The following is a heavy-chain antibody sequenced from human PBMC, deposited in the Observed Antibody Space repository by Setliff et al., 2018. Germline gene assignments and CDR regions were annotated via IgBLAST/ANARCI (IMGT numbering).Heavy chain of an antibody. CDR1: GFTFNAYA. J-gene: IGHJ4*02. V-gene: IGHV3-23*01. CDR2: ITFGSLSR. Sequence: LRLSCAASGFTFNAYAMSWVRQAPGKGLEWVSAITFGSLSRYYADSVKGRFTISRDNSKNTLFLQMNSLRAEDTAVYYCARDRGSGSYFLRYFDYWGQGTLVTVSS. D-gene: IGHD1-26*01. CDR3: ARDRGSGSYFLRYFDY.